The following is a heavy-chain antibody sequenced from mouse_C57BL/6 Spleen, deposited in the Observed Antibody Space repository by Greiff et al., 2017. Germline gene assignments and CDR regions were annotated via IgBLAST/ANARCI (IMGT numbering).Heavy chain of an antibody. Sequence: QVQLKQPGAELVKPGASVKMSCKASGYTFTSYWITWVKQRPGQGLEWIGDIYPGSGSTNYNEKFKSKATLTVDTSSSTAYMQLSSLTSEDSAVYYCARRRAWDYDDGEFAYWGQGTLVTVSA. D-gene: IGHD2-4*01. CDR2: IYPGSGST. V-gene: IGHV1-55*01. CDR3: ARRRAWDYDDGEFAY. J-gene: IGHJ3*01. CDR1: GYTFTSYW.